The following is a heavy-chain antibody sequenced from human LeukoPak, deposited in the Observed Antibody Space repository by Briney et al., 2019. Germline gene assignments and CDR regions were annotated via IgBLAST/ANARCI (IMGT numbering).Heavy chain of an antibody. CDR2: ISGSGGST. CDR3: AKGKKDVYYDILTGPYYYYGMDV. J-gene: IGHJ6*02. D-gene: IGHD3-9*01. Sequence: SGGSLRLSCAASGFTFSSYAMSWVRQAPGKGLEWVSAISGSGGSTYYADSVKGRFTISRDNSKNTLYLQMNSLRAEDTALYYCAKGKKDVYYDILTGPYYYYGMDVWGQGTTVTVSS. CDR1: GFTFSSYA. V-gene: IGHV3-23*01.